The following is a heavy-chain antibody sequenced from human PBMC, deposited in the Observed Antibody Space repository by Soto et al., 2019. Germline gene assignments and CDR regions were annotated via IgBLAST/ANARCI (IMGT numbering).Heavy chain of an antibody. CDR2: IIAILGKA. D-gene: IGHD3-22*01. J-gene: IGHJ3*01. CDR3: ARERGGAIIVGVTGTFDV. V-gene: IGHV1-69*01. Sequence: QVQLVQSGAEVKKPGSSVKVSCKASGGTFSSYAISWVRQAPGQGLEWMGGIIAILGKANYAEKFQGRVTITADESTSTAYMELSSLRSEDTAAYYCARERGGAIIVGVTGTFDVWGQGTLVTVSS. CDR1: GGTFSSYA.